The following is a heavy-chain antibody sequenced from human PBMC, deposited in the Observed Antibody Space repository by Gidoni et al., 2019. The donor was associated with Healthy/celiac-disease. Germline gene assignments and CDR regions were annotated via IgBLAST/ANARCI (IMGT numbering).Heavy chain of an antibody. J-gene: IGHJ6*02. D-gene: IGHD6-19*01. CDR2: ISAYNGNT. CDR3: ARDLVGIAVAGRRGYYYYGMDV. Sequence: QVQLVQSGAEVKKPGASVKVSCKASGYTFTSYGISWVRQAPGQGLEWMGWISAYNGNTNYAQKLQGRVTMTTDTSTSTAYMELRSLRSDDTAVYYCARDLVGIAVAGRRGYYYYGMDVWGQGTTVTVSS. CDR1: GYTFTSYG. V-gene: IGHV1-18*01.